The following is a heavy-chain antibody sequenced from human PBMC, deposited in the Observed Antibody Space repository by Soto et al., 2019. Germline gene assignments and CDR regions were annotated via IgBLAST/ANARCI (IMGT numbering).Heavy chain of an antibody. CDR1: GYTFTGYY. V-gene: IGHV1-2*02. D-gene: IGHD2-15*01. J-gene: IGHJ6*02. CDR3: ARTFGAASWYDYYYGIVV. CDR2: INPNSGGT. Sequence: QVQLVQSGAEVKKPGASVKVSCKASGYTFTGYYMHWVRQSPGRGLEWMGWINPNSGGTNYAQKFQGRDTMTRDTSISTAYMELSRLRSDDTAVYYCARTFGAASWYDYYYGIVVWGQGTTVTVSS.